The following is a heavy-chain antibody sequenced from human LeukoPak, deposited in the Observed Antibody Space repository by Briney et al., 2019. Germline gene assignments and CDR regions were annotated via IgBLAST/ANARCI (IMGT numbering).Heavy chain of an antibody. D-gene: IGHD3-10*01. CDR1: GFTFSRFW. Sequence: GGSLRLSCAATGFTFSRFWMSWVRQAPGKGLEWVANIKQDESERYYVDSVKGRFTISRDNSKNTLYLQMNSLRAEDTAVYYCAKDQQGRGVIIPFDYWGQGTLVTVSS. J-gene: IGHJ4*02. CDR3: AKDQQGRGVIIPFDY. V-gene: IGHV3-7*01. CDR2: IKQDESER.